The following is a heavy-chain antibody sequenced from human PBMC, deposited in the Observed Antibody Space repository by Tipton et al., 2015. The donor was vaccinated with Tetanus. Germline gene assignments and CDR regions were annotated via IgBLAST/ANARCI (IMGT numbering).Heavy chain of an antibody. CDR2: MYSGGDT. V-gene: IGHV3-53*01. J-gene: IGHJ4*02. CDR3: VRDGGSSGWLAY. D-gene: IGHD6-19*01. Sequence: SLRLSCAGSGFSFNNFGMNWVRQAPGKGLEWVSVMYSGGDTYYVDSVKGRFSISRDNAKNTLYLQMNSLRVEDTAVYYCVRDGGSSGWLAYWGQGTLVTVSS. CDR1: GFSFNNFG.